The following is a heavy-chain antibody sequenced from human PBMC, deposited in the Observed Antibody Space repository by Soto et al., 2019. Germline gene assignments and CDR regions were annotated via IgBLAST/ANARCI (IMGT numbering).Heavy chain of an antibody. CDR1: GGSISSYY. CDR2: IYYSGST. Sequence: SETLCLTCTVSGGSISSYYWSWIRQPPGKGLEWIGYIYYSGSTNYNPSLKSRVTISVDTTKNQFSLKLISVTAADTAVYYCARTRRHPPYSSCWEGYSVSAAPLVFDYWGQGTLVTVSS. D-gene: IGHD6-19*01. V-gene: IGHV4-59*01. CDR3: ARTRRHPPYSSCWEGYSVSAAPLVFDY. J-gene: IGHJ4*02.